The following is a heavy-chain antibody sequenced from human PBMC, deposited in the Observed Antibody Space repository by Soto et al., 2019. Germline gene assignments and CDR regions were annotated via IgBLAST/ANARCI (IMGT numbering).Heavy chain of an antibody. CDR3: ARGEAIGDDP. CDR2: IKQDGSGK. J-gene: IGHJ5*02. CDR1: GLTFSSYW. D-gene: IGHD3-10*01. V-gene: IGHV3-7*01. Sequence: PGGSLRLSCAASGLTFSSYWMTWVRQAPGKGLEWVANIKQDGSGKYYVDSVKGRFTISRDNAKNSLYLQMSNLRVEDTAVYYCARGEAIGDDPWGHGTLVTVSS.